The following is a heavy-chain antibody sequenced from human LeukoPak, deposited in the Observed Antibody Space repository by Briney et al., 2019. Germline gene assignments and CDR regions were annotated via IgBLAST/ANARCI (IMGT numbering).Heavy chain of an antibody. J-gene: IGHJ4*02. Sequence: GGSLRLSCAASGFSFSGYSMNWVRQAPGKGLEWVAHIRGTSSAMNYAASARGRFTISRDNAKNALFLEMSSLRAEDTAVYYCARDRDWSFDYWGKGTLVTVSS. V-gene: IGHV3-48*04. CDR1: GFSFSGYS. D-gene: IGHD3-9*01. CDR3: ARDRDWSFDY. CDR2: IRGTSSAM.